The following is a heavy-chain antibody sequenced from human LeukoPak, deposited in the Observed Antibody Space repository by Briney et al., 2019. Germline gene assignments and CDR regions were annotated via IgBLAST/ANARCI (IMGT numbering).Heavy chain of an antibody. D-gene: IGHD3-10*01. CDR3: ARGSGSYPFDY. J-gene: IGHJ4*02. Sequence: SETLSLTCAVSGYSSSSGYYWGWIRLPPGKGLEWIGSIYHSGSTYYNPSLKSRVTISVDTSKNQFSLKLSSVTAADTAVYYCARGSGSYPFDYWGQGTLVTVSS. V-gene: IGHV4-38-2*01. CDR1: GYSSSSGYY. CDR2: IYHSGST.